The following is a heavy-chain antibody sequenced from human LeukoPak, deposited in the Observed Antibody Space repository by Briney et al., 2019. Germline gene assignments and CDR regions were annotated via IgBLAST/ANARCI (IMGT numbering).Heavy chain of an antibody. J-gene: IGHJ4*02. CDR2: ISSNGGST. CDR3: ARAYSSGWYGDY. V-gene: IGHV3-64*01. D-gene: IGHD6-19*01. CDR1: GFTFSSYA. Sequence: QSGGSLRLSCAASGFTFSSYAMHWVRQAPGKGLEYVSAISSNGGSTYYANSVKGRFTISRDNSKNTLYLQMGSLRAEDMAVYYCARAYSSGWYGDYWGQGTLVTVSS.